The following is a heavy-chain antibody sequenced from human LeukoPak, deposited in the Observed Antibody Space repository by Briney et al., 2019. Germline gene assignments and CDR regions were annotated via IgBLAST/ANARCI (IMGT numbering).Heavy chain of an antibody. CDR2: IYYSKNT. Sequence: SETLSLTCTVSGGSISSSSAYWGWIRQPPGKGLEWIGSIYYSKNTYYNPSLKSRVTISEDTSKNQFSLTLGSVSATDTAVYYCVSPRGFSYGYFDYWGQGTLVTVSS. D-gene: IGHD5-18*01. CDR3: VSPRGFSYGYFDY. J-gene: IGHJ4*02. V-gene: IGHV4-39*01. CDR1: GGSISSSSAY.